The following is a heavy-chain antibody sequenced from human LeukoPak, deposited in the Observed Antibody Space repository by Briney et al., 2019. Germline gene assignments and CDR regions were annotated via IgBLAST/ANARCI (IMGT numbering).Heavy chain of an antibody. D-gene: IGHD1-26*01. CDR1: GGTFSSYA. J-gene: IGHJ4*02. V-gene: IGHV1-69*13. CDR2: IIPIFGTA. CDR3: ARGARGRDYFDY. Sequence: SVKVSCKASGGTFSSYAISWVRQAPGQGLEWMGGIIPIFGTANYAQKFQGRGTITADESTSTAYTELSSLRSEDTAVYYCARGARGRDYFDYWGQGTLVTVSS.